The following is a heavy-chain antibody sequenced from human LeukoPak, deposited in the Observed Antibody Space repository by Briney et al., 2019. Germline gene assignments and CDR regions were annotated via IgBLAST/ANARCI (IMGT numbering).Heavy chain of an antibody. CDR3: ARDHGSGWAEYFQH. V-gene: IGHV7-4-1*02. J-gene: IGHJ1*01. CDR2: INTNTGNP. CDR1: GYTFTSYA. Sequence: GASVKVSCKASGYTFTSYAMNWVRQAPGQGLEWMGWINTNTGNPTYAQGFTGRFVFSLDTSVSTAYLQISSLKAEDTAVYYCARDHGSGWAEYFQHWGQGTLVTVSS. D-gene: IGHD6-19*01.